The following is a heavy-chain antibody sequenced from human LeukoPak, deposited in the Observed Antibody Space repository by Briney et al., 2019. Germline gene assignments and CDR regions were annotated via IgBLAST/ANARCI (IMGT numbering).Heavy chain of an antibody. CDR2: ISGSGVST. CDR3: VKEGVDCSSTSCYVDY. D-gene: IGHD2-2*01. V-gene: IGHV3-23*01. CDR1: GFTFRSYA. Sequence: GGSLRLSCVASGFTFRSYAMSWVRQAPGKGLEWVSTISGSGVSTYYVDSVKGRFTISRDNSKNTLYLQMNSLRAEDTAIYYCVKEGVDCSSTSCYVDYWGQR. J-gene: IGHJ4*02.